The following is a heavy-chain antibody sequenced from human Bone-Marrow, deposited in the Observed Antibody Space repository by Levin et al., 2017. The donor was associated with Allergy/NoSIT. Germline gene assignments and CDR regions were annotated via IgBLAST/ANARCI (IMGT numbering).Heavy chain of an antibody. Sequence: PGGSLRLSCAASGFTVSSNYMAWVRQAAGKGLEWVSVMYSTGTTYYADSVKGRFTISRDNSKNTLYLQMNSLRAEDTAVYYCSSAPGFTDYWGQGTLVTVSS. V-gene: IGHV3-66*01. J-gene: IGHJ4*02. CDR1: GFTVSSNY. CDR3: SSAPGFTDY. CDR2: MYSTGTT.